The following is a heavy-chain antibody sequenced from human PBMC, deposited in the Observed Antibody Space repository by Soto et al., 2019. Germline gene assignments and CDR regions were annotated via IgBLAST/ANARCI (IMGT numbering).Heavy chain of an antibody. CDR1: GGTFSSYA. J-gene: IGHJ5*02. CDR3: ASFRSDSSGYDRGRFDP. CDR2: IIPIFGTA. D-gene: IGHD3-22*01. V-gene: IGHV1-69*13. Sequence: ASVKVSCKASGGTFSSYAISWVRQAPGQGLEWMGGIIPIFGTANYAQKFQGRVTITADESTSTAYMELSSLRSEDTAVYYCASFRSDSSGYDRGRFDPWGQGTLVTVSS.